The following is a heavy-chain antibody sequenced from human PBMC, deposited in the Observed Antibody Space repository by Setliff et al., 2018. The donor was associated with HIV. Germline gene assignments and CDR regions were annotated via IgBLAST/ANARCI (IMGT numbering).Heavy chain of an antibody. J-gene: IGHJ4*02. CDR2: INPSGGST. D-gene: IGHD1-26*01. CDR3: ARGWEGGLDY. CDR1: GYTFTRYF. V-gene: IGHV1-46*01. Sequence: ASVKVSCKASGYTFTRYFMHCVRQAPGQGLEWLGMINPSGGSTCYAQKFQGRGTMTGYTSTNTLYMELSSLRSEDTAGYYRARGWEGGLDYRCQGTRVTVSS.